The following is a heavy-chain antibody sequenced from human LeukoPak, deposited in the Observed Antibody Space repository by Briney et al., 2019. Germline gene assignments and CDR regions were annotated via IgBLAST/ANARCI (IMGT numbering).Heavy chain of an antibody. CDR3: ASHMTTVTRGAFDI. Sequence: GASVKVSCKASGYTFTGYYMHWVRQAPGQGLEWMGWINPNSGGTNYAQKFQGRVTMTRDTSTSTVYMELSSLRSEDTAVYYCASHMTTVTRGAFDIWGQGTMVTVSS. J-gene: IGHJ3*02. V-gene: IGHV1-2*02. CDR2: INPNSGGT. CDR1: GYTFTGYY. D-gene: IGHD4-17*01.